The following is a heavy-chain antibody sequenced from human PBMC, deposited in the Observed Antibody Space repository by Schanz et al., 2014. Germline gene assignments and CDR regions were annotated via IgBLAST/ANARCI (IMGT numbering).Heavy chain of an antibody. V-gene: IGHV3-23*01. CDR1: GVTFSSYA. CDR2: ISGSGAST. D-gene: IGHD5-12*01. J-gene: IGHJ5*02. Sequence: EVQLLESWGGFVQPGGSLRLSCVASGVTFSSYAMSWVRQASGKGLEWVSAISGSGASTYYADSVKGRFTISRDNSKNTLYLQMNSLRAEDTAVYDCASDYNGFEAEAPGGQGTLVTVSS. CDR3: ASDYNGFEAEAP.